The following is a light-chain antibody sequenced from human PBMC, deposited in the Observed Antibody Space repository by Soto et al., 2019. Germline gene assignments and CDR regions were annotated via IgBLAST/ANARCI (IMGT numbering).Light chain of an antibody. CDR1: SSGIGD. J-gene: IGLJ1*01. V-gene: IGLV2-14*01. CDR2: DVS. CDR3: NSHTSGTTRA. Sequence: QSALTQPASVSVSPGQSITISCTGASSGIGDFSWYQQQPGKAPKLIIYDVSNRPSGVSNRFSGSKSGNTASLTISGLQADDEADYYCNSHTSGTTRAFGTGTKVTVL.